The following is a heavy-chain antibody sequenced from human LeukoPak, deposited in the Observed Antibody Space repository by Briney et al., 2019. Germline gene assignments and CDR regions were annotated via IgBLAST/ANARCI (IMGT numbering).Heavy chain of an antibody. J-gene: IGHJ4*02. CDR2: INHSGYT. CDR1: GVSFDDYY. V-gene: IGHV4-34*01. Sequence: PSETLSLTCAVSGVSFDDYYWSWVRQTPGRGLEWIGEINHSGYTNDSPSLKSRVTLSIDTSRKQFSLNLRSVTVADTGIYYCTRMTAGHDYWGQGTLVTVSS. D-gene: IGHD2-21*02. CDR3: TRMTAGHDY.